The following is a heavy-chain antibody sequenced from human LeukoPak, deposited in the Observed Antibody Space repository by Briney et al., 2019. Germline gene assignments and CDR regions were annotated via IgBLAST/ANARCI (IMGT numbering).Heavy chain of an antibody. CDR3: ARGPTTVTRAFDY. V-gene: IGHV4-38-2*02. CDR1: GYSINSGFY. D-gene: IGHD4-17*01. CDR2: IYHSGST. J-gene: IGHJ4*02. Sequence: SETLSLTCTVSGYSINSGFYWGWIRQPPGKGLEWIGSIYHSGSTHYKSSLKSRVTISVDTSKNQFSLNLRSVTPEDTAVYYCARGPTTVTRAFDYWGQGILVTVSS.